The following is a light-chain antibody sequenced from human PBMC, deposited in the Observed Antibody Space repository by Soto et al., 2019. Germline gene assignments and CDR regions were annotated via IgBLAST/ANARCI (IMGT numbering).Light chain of an antibody. CDR1: RSVLYSSNNKNY. J-gene: IGKJ2*01. CDR3: QQYYSTPQT. CDR2: WAS. V-gene: IGKV4-1*01. Sequence: DIVMTQSPDSLTVSLGERATINCKSTRSVLYSSNNKNYLAWYQQKPGQPPKLLIYWASTRESGVPDRFSGSGSGTDFPLTISSLQAEDVAVYYCQQYYSTPQTFGQGTKLEIK.